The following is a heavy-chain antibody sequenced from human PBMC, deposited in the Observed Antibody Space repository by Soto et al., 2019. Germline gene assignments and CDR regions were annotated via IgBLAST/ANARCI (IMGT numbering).Heavy chain of an antibody. CDR3: ARDFPYCTTTNCQGWFDP. D-gene: IGHD2-2*01. CDR2: IYHTGRT. V-gene: IGHV4-4*07. Sequence: SETLSLTCTVSGGSISSFYWSWIRQPAGKGLEWIGRIYHTGRTYYNLSLKRRVTISVDTSNNQFSLKLSSVTAADTAVYYCARDFPYCTTTNCQGWFDPWGQGTLVTVSS. CDR1: GGSISSFY. J-gene: IGHJ5*02.